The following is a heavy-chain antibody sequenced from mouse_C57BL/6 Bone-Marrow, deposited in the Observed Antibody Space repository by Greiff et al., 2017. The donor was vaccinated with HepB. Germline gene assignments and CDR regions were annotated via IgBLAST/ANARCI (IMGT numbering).Heavy chain of an antibody. CDR1: GYTFTDHT. Sequence: QVQLQQSDAELVKPGASVKISCKASGYTFTDHTIHWMKQRPEQGLEWIGYIYPRDGSTKYNEKFKGKSTLTADKSSSTAYMELNSLTSEDSAVYFCACRGIFPVYYDFALYYYAMDYWDQGTSVTVTA. V-gene: IGHV1-78*01. CDR2: IYPRDGST. D-gene: IGHD2-4*01. CDR3: ACRGIFPVYYDFALYYYAMDY. J-gene: IGHJ4*01.